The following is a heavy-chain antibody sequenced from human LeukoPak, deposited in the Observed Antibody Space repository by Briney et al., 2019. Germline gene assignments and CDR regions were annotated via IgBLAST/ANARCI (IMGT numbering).Heavy chain of an antibody. D-gene: IGHD3-3*01. V-gene: IGHV1-69*13. CDR3: ARDAHSGGRFLEWLSSYYYYYGMDV. Sequence: ASVRVSCKASGGTFSSYAISWVRQAPEQGLEWMGGIIPIFGTANYAQKFQGRVTITADESTSTAYMELSSLRSEDTAVYYCARDAHSGGRFLEWLSSYYYYYGMDVWGQGTTVTVSS. J-gene: IGHJ6*02. CDR2: IIPIFGTA. CDR1: GGTFSSYA.